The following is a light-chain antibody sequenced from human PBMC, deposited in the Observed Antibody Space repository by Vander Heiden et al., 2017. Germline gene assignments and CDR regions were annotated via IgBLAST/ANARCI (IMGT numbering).Light chain of an antibody. CDR3: QKYYSTPLT. CDR2: WAS. V-gene: IGKV4-1*01. J-gene: IGKJ1*01. Sequence: DFVITPAQEHLSVSLGARANINCKSSQSVLYSSNNKNYLAWYQQKPGQPPKLLIYWASTRESGGPDRLRGIGSGTDFTPTNSSLQAEDVAVYDSQKYYSTPLTFGQGTKVEIK. CDR1: QSVLYSSNNKNY.